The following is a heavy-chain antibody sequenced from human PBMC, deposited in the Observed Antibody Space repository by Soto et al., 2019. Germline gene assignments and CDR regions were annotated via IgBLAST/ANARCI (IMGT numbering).Heavy chain of an antibody. V-gene: IGHV3-23*01. J-gene: IGHJ4*02. D-gene: IGHD6-19*01. CDR1: RVTFSNYA. CDR3: AAAYSSGWYHASEDRGLTMTY. Sequence: GYPLRHSCEASRVTFSNYAMNWFRHAPGQVVDWLSVNSGSGGSTYYADSVRGRFTISRDNSKNKLYLQMNSLRARDTAVYYCAAAYSSGWYHASEDRGLTMTYWGQGTLVTVSS. CDR2: NSGSGGST.